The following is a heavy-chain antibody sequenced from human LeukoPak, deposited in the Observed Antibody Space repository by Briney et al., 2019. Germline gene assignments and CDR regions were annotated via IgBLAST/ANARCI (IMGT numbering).Heavy chain of an antibody. D-gene: IGHD2-21*01. CDR1: GGSFSGYY. CDR2: INHSGST. J-gene: IGHJ6*03. CDR3: ARVSPLFRFLYYMDV. V-gene: IGHV4-34*01. Sequence: PSETLSLTCAVYGGSFSGYYWSWIRQPPGKGLEWIGEINHSGSTNYNPSLKSRVTISVDTSKNKFSLKLSSVTAADTAVYYCARVSPLFRFLYYMDVWGKGTTVTISS.